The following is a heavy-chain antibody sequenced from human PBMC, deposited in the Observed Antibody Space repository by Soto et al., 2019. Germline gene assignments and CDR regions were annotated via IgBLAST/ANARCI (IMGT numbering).Heavy chain of an antibody. CDR3: AKLAGEHWMFEY. V-gene: IGHV3-23*01. D-gene: IGHD1-26*01. CDR2: LSHTSTNI. Sequence: EVHLLESGGGLVQPGGSLRLSCAASGFTFSSYAMSWVRQAPGKGLQWVSALSHTSTNIFYADSVKGRFTISRDNSKNTMSLQMNSLRAEDTAIYYCAKLAGEHWMFEYWGQGILVTVSS. J-gene: IGHJ4*02. CDR1: GFTFSSYA.